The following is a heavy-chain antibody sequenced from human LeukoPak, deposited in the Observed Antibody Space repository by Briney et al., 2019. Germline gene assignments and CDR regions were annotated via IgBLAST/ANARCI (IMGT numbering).Heavy chain of an antibody. J-gene: IGHJ6*02. CDR1: GYTFTGYY. CDR3: TRDHCSYINCYEDYYYVMDV. V-gene: IGHV1-2*02. CDR2: INPDTGAT. Sequence: ASVKVSCKASGYTFTGYYMHWVRQAPGQGLEWMGWINPDTGATDIAQKFQGRVAMTRDTSISAAYMELSRLRSDDTAVYFCTRDHCSYINCYEDYYYVMDVWGQGTTVTVSS. D-gene: IGHD2-15*01.